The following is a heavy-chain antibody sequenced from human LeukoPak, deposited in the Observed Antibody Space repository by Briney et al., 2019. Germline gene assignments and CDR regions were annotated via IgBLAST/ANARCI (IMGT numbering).Heavy chain of an antibody. CDR1: GGSISSSSYY. J-gene: IGHJ4*01. CDR3: ASSYHDFWSGPSPPFDY. Sequence: SETLSLTCTVSGGSISSSSYYWGWIRQPPGKGLEWIGSIYYSGSTYYNPSLESRVTISVDTSKNQFSLKLSSVTAAGAAVSYCASSYHDFWSGPSPPFDYSGHGTLVTVSP. CDR2: IYYSGST. V-gene: IGHV4-39*01. D-gene: IGHD3-3*01.